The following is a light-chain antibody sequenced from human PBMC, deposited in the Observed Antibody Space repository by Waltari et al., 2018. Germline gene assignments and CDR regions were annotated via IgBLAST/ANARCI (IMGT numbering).Light chain of an antibody. CDR1: QSVLYSSNNKNY. CDR2: WAS. CDR3: QQYYSTPPT. Sequence: DIVMTQSPDSLAVSLGERATINCKPSQSVLYSSNNKNYLAWYQQKPGQPPKLLIYWASTRESGVPDRVSGSGSGTDFTLTISSLQAEDVAVYYCQQYYSTPPTFGQGTKVEIK. V-gene: IGKV4-1*01. J-gene: IGKJ1*01.